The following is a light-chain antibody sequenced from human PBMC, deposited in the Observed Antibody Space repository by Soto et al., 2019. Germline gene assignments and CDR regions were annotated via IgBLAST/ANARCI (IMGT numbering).Light chain of an antibody. J-gene: IGLJ1*01. Sequence: QSVLTQPPSASGTPGQRVTISCSGSSSNIGSNTVNWYQQLPGTAPKLLIYSNNQRPSGVPDRFSGSKSGTSASLAISGLQSEDEADYYCAAWYDSLNGQGVFGTGTKVTVL. CDR1: SSNIGSNT. CDR3: AAWYDSLNGQGV. V-gene: IGLV1-44*01. CDR2: SNN.